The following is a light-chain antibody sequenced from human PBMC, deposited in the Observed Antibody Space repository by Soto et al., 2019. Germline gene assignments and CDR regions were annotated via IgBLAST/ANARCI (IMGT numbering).Light chain of an antibody. J-gene: IGKJ1*01. CDR1: QSVSNN. CDR3: QQYNRWPRT. CDR2: GAS. V-gene: IGKV3-15*01. Sequence: VVMTQSPDTLSVSPGETSTLSCRASQSVSNNLAWYQQKLGQAPRLLIYGASTRATGIPVRFSGSGSGTDFTLTISSLQSEDYAIYYCQQYNRWPRTFGQGTKVDIK.